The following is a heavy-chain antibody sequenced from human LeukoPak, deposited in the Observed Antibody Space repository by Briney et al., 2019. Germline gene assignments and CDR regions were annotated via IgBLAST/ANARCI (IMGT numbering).Heavy chain of an antibody. J-gene: IGHJ3*02. CDR3: ARSLTYYYDSSGYYAFDI. CDR1: GYTFTGYY. D-gene: IGHD3-22*01. Sequence: GASVKVSCKASGYTFTGYYMHWVRQAPGQGLEWMGWINPNSGGTNYAQKFQGRVTMTRDTSINTAYMELSRLRSDDTAVYYCARSLTYYYDSSGYYAFDIWGQGTMVTVSS. CDR2: INPNSGGT. V-gene: IGHV1-2*02.